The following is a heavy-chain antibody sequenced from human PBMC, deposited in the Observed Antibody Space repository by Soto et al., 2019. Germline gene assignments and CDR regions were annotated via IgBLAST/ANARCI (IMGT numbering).Heavy chain of an antibody. CDR2: ICFVGINK. CDR1: GFTFSSYG. V-gene: IGHV3-33*01. D-gene: IGHD4-17*01. CDR3: ARDNDYGDYIDY. Sequence: GGSLRLSCAASGFTFSSYGMHWVRQAPGKGLEWVAVICFVGINKYYADSVKGRFTISRDNSKNTLYLQMNSLRAEDTAVYYCARDNDYGDYIDYWGQGTLVTVSS. J-gene: IGHJ4*02.